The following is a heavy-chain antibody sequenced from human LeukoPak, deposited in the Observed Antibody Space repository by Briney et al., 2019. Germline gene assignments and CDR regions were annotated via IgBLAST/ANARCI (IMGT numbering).Heavy chain of an antibody. CDR1: GFTYSNVW. CDR3: AKDIDSSGYYPRPDDY. D-gene: IGHD3-22*01. V-gene: IGHV3-23*01. CDR2: ISGSGGST. J-gene: IGHJ4*02. Sequence: GGSLRLSCAASGFTYSNVWMNWVRQAPGKGLEWVSAISGSGGSTYYADSVKGRFTISRDNSKNTLYLQMNSLRAEDTAVYYCAKDIDSSGYYPRPDDYWGQGTLVTVSS.